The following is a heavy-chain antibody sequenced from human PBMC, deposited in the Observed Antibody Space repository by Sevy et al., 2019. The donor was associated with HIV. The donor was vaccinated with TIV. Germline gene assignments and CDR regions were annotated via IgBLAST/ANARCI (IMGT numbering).Heavy chain of an antibody. Sequence: GGSLRLSCAASGFTFSSYAMSWVRQAPGKGLEWVSGISGSGGRTYYADSVKGRFTISRDNSKNTLYLQMNSLRAEDTAVYYCAKDPINGNYPEWFDPWGQGTLVTVSS. CDR3: AKDPINGNYPEWFDP. CDR1: GFTFSSYA. V-gene: IGHV3-23*01. J-gene: IGHJ5*02. CDR2: ISGSGGRT. D-gene: IGHD1-7*01.